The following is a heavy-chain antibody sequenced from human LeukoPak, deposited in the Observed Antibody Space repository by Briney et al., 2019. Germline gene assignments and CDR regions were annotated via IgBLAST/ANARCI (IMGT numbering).Heavy chain of an antibody. CDR3: AKEPLDGTSSSRVHNWFDP. J-gene: IGHJ5*02. CDR2: ISGSGGNT. CDR1: GFTFSSYA. Sequence: PGGSLRLSCAASGFTFSSYAMSWVRQAPGKGLEWVSAISGSGGNTYYPGFVKGRFTISRDNSRNTLYLQMNSLRVEDTAIYYCAKEPLDGTSSSRVHNWFDPWGQGALVTVSS. V-gene: IGHV3-23*01. D-gene: IGHD6-6*01.